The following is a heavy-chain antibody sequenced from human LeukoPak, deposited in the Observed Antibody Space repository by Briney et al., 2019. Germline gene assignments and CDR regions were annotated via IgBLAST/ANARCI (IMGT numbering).Heavy chain of an antibody. D-gene: IGHD6-13*01. V-gene: IGHV3-21*01. CDR2: ISSSSSYI. CDR3: ARGGIAAPLGY. Sequence: PGGSLRLSCAASGFTFSSYEMNWVRQAPGKGLEWVSSISSSSSYIYYADSVKGRFTISRDNAKNSLYLQMNSLRAEDTAVYYCARGGIAAPLGYWGQGTLVTVSS. CDR1: GFTFSSYE. J-gene: IGHJ4*02.